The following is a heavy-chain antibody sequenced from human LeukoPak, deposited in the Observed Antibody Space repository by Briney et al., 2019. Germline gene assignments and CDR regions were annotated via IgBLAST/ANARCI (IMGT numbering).Heavy chain of an antibody. J-gene: IGHJ4*02. CDR1: GGSISSYY. D-gene: IGHD1-26*01. CDR3: ARAEWELGGGLFDY. Sequence: SETLSLTCTVSGGSISSYYWSWIRQPPGKGLEWIGYIYYSGSTNYNPSLKSRVTISVDTSKNQFSLKLSSVTAADTAVYYCARAEWELGGGLFDYWGQGTLVTVSS. V-gene: IGHV4-59*01. CDR2: IYYSGST.